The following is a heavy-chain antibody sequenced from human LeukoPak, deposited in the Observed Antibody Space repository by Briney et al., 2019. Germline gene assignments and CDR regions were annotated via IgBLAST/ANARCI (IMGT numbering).Heavy chain of an antibody. CDR3: ASGHDSEWGPHLSY. CDR2: INPNSGGT. CDR1: GYTFTGYY. Sequence: ASVKVSCKASGYTFTGYYMHWVRQAPGQGLEWMGWINPNSGGTNYAQKFQGWVTMTRDTSISTAYMELSRLSSDDTAVYYCASGHDSEWGPHLSYWGQGTLVTVSS. V-gene: IGHV1-2*04. D-gene: IGHD3-3*01. J-gene: IGHJ4*02.